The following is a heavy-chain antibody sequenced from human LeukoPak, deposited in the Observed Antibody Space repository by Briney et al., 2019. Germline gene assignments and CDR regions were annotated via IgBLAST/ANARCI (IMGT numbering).Heavy chain of an antibody. CDR2: IHLSGST. Sequence: PSETLSLTCTVSGGSISFRYWSWTRQPPGKGLEWIGYIHLSGSTYYDPSLRSRVTISGDTSKNQFSLRLNSVTAADTAVYYCARGGVWYFDLWGRGTLVTVSS. D-gene: IGHD3-16*01. J-gene: IGHJ2*01. CDR3: ARGGVWYFDL. V-gene: IGHV4-59*11. CDR1: GGSISFRY.